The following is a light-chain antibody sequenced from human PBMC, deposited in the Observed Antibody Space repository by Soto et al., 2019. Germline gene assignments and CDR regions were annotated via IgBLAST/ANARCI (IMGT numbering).Light chain of an antibody. V-gene: IGKV3-20*01. CDR2: DTS. CDR3: QQFSSYPLT. Sequence: EIVLTQSPGTLSLSPGERATLSCRASQSVRYRYLAWYQQKPGQAPSLLIYDTSTRATGVPDRFSGSGSGTDFALTISRLEPEDFAVYYCQQFSSYPLTFGGGTKVDIK. J-gene: IGKJ4*01. CDR1: QSVRYRY.